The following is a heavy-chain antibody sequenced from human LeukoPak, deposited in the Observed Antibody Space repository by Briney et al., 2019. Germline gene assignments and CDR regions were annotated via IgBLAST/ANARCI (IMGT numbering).Heavy chain of an antibody. D-gene: IGHD3-10*01. J-gene: IGHJ6*03. CDR2: MNPNSGNT. V-gene: IGHV1-8*01. CDR3: AGLVRGYYYMDV. CDR1: GYTFTSYD. Sequence: ASVKVSCKASGYTFTSYDINWVRQATGQGLEWMGWMNPNSGNTGYAQKFQGRVTMTRNTSISTAYMELSSLRSEDMAVYYCAGLVRGYYYMDVWGKGTTVTVSS.